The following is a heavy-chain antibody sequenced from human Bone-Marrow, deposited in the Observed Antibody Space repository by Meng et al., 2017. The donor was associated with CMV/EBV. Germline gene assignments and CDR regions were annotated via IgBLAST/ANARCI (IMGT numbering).Heavy chain of an antibody. CDR3: AREGSSWYYYFDY. V-gene: IGHV3-21*01. D-gene: IGHD6-13*01. CDR1: GFTFSSYS. CDR2: ISSSSSYI. J-gene: IGHJ4*02. Sequence: GGSLRLSCAASGFTFSSYSMNWVRQAPGKGLEWVSSISSSSSYIYYADSVKGRFTISRDNAKNSLYLQMNSLRAEDTAVYYCAREGSSWYYYFDYWGQGPRVTGYS.